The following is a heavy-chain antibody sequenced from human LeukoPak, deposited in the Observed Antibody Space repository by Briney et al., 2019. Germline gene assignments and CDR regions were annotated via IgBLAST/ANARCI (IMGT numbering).Heavy chain of an antibody. CDR2: MNPNSGNT. CDR3: ARAEIRYYDFWSGYHNWFDP. CDR1: GYTFTSYD. Sequence: GSVKVSCKASGYTFTSYDINWVRQAPGQGVEWMGWMNPNSGNTGYAQKLQGRVTITRNTSISTAYMELSSLRSEDTAVYYCARAEIRYYDFWSGYHNWFDPWGQGTLVTVSS. D-gene: IGHD3-3*01. J-gene: IGHJ5*02. V-gene: IGHV1-8*03.